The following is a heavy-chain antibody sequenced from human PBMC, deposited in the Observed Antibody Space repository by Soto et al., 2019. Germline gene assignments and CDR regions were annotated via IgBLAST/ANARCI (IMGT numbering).Heavy chain of an antibody. Sequence: NPSETLSLTCAVSSGSISSSNWWSWVRQPPGKGLEWIGEIYHSGSTNYNPSLKSRVTISVDKSKNQFSLKLSSVTAADTAVYYCARGGGSGSYYNRWGQGTLVTVSS. CDR1: SGSISSSNW. J-gene: IGHJ4*02. CDR3: ARGGGSGSYYNR. CDR2: IYHSGST. V-gene: IGHV4-4*02. D-gene: IGHD3-10*01.